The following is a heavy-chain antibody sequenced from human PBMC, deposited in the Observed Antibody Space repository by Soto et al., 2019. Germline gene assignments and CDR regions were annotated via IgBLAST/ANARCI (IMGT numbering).Heavy chain of an antibody. J-gene: IGHJ6*02. V-gene: IGHV3-48*02. CDR3: AREGLGEQFVRVYYYYYGMDV. D-gene: IGHD6-6*01. CDR2: ISSTSSTI. Sequence: EVQLVESGGGLVQPGGSLRLSCAASGFTFSSYNMNWVRQAPGKGLEWISYISSTSSTIYYADSVKDRFTISRDNAKNSLYLQMNSLRDEDTAVYYCAREGLGEQFVRVYYYYYGMDVWGQGTTVTVSS. CDR1: GFTFSSYN.